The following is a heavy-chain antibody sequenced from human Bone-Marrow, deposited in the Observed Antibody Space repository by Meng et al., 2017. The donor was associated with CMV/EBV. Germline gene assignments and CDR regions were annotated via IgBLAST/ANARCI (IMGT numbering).Heavy chain of an antibody. CDR2: IIPILGIA. CDR1: GGTFSSYA. Sequence: KISCKASGGTFSSYAISWVRQAPGQGLEWMGGIIPILGIANYAQKFQGRVTITADKSTSTAYMELSSLRSEDTAVYYCARIDCSSTSCYAYMNGMDVWGQGTTVTVSS. J-gene: IGHJ6*02. V-gene: IGHV1-69*10. D-gene: IGHD2-2*01. CDR3: ARIDCSSTSCYAYMNGMDV.